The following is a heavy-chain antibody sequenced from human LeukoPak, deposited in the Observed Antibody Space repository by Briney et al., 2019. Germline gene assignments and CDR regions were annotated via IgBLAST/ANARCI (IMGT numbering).Heavy chain of an antibody. V-gene: IGHV1-69*04. CDR2: IIPILGIA. Sequence: ASVKVSCKASGGTFSSYAISWVRQAPGQGLEWMGRIIPILGIANYAQKFQGRVTITADKSTSTAYMELSSLRSEDTAVYYCARGSGGYDKQFDYGGQGTLVTVSS. CDR3: ARGSGGYDKQFDY. CDR1: GGTFSSYA. J-gene: IGHJ4*02. D-gene: IGHD5-12*01.